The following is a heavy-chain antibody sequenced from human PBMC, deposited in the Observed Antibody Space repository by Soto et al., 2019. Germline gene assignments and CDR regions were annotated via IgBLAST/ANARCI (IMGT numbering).Heavy chain of an antibody. CDR2: IFNNGNT. Sequence: PSETLSLTCAVSSGSIRSSNWWSWVRQSPGKGLEWIGEIFNNGNTYYNPSLNSRVTISVDTSKNQFSLKLSSVTAADTAVYYCARGPRRGLGFHWGQGTLVTVSS. CDR1: SGSIRSSNW. CDR3: ARGPRRGLGFH. J-gene: IGHJ4*02. D-gene: IGHD3-10*01. V-gene: IGHV4-4*02.